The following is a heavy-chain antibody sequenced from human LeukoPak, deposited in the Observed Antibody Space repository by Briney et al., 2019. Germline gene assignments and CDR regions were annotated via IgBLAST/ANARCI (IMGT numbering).Heavy chain of an antibody. CDR1: GFTFSNYG. V-gene: IGHV3-33*01. D-gene: IGHD3-16*02. CDR3: ATPSSPSFYYYYMDV. J-gene: IGHJ6*03. CDR2: IWYHGSNK. Sequence: PGGSLRLSCAASGFTFSNYGMHWVRQAPGKGPEWVALIWYHGSNKYYADSVKGRFTTSRDNSKNTLYLQMNSLRAEDTAVYYCATPSSPSFYYYYMDVWGKGTTVTVSS.